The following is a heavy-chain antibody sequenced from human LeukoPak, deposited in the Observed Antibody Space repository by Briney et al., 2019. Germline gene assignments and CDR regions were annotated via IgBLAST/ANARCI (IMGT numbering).Heavy chain of an antibody. D-gene: IGHD5-12*01. V-gene: IGHV4-59*01. J-gene: IGHJ4*02. CDR2: ISYSGST. Sequence: PSETLSLTCTVSGGSISNYYWSWIRQPPGKGLEWIGYISYSGSTNYNPSLKSRVTISVDTSKNQFSLTLTSVTAADTAFYYCARGGIRGYSAFDNLDFWGLGTHVTVSS. CDR1: GGSISNYY. CDR3: ARGGIRGYSAFDNLDF.